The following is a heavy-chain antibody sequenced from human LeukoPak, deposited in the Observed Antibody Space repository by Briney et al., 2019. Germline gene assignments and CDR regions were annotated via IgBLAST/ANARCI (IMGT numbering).Heavy chain of an antibody. CDR1: GGSISSHY. Sequence: SETLSLTCTVSGGSISSHYWSWIRQPPGKGLEWIGYIYYSGGTNYNPSLKSRVTISVDTSKNQFSLKLSSVTAADTAVYYCARAYCSSTSCYSRGYYYWYMDVWGKGTTVTVSS. J-gene: IGHJ6*03. CDR2: IYYSGGT. CDR3: ARAYCSSTSCYSRGYYYWYMDV. V-gene: IGHV4-59*11. D-gene: IGHD2-2*01.